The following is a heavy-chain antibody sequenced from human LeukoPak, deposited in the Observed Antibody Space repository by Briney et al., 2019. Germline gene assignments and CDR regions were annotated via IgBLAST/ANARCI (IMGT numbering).Heavy chain of an antibody. D-gene: IGHD6-6*01. Sequence: PGRSLRLSCAASGFTFSSYGMHWVRQAPGKGLEWVAVISYDGSNKYYADSVKGRFTISRDNSKNTLYLQVNSLRAEDTAVYYCARSEYSSSLLLYWGQGTLVTVSS. CDR3: ARSEYSSSLLLY. CDR1: GFTFSSYG. CDR2: ISYDGSNK. J-gene: IGHJ4*02. V-gene: IGHV3-30*03.